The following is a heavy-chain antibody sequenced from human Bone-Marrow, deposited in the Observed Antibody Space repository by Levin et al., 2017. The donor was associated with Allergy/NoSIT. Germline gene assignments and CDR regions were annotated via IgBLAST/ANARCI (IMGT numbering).Heavy chain of an antibody. CDR2: ITGSGAGA. V-gene: IGHV3-23*01. J-gene: IGHJ4*02. Sequence: PGGSLRLSCVASGFTFWKYAMSWVRQAPGKGLEWVSAITGSGAGAFYADSVRGRFTISRDNSKSTLYLHMNNLRAEDWAMYYCAGRGYDEDGRVGAIDYWGQGTLVTVSS. CDR3: AGRGYDEDGRVGAIDY. D-gene: IGHD5-12*01. CDR1: GFTFWKYA.